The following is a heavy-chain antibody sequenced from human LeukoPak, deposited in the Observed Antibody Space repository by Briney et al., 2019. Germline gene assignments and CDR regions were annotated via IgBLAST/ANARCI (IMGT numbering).Heavy chain of an antibody. CDR2: IYYSGST. D-gene: IGHD1-26*01. CDR1: GGTISSYS. Sequence: PAETLRLTCTVSGGTISSYSMNWIRQPPGKGLEWIGYIYYSGSTNYNRSLNSRDTLSVDTSNNQFSLKLSSVTAADTAVCYCARGGWDPESFHNSGQG. CDR3: ARGGWDPESFHN. V-gene: IGHV4-59*01. J-gene: IGHJ1*01.